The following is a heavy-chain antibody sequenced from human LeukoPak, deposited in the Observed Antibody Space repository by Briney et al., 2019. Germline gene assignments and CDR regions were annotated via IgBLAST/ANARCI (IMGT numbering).Heavy chain of an antibody. Sequence: PSETLSLTCTVSGGSISSSSYYWGWIRQPPGKGLEWIGSIYYSGSTYYNPSPKSRVTISVDTSKNQFSLKLSSVTAADTAVYYCARHRDFWSGSPFDPWGQGTLVTVSS. CDR2: IYYSGST. CDR3: ARHRDFWSGSPFDP. V-gene: IGHV4-39*01. D-gene: IGHD3-3*01. CDR1: GGSISSSSYY. J-gene: IGHJ5*02.